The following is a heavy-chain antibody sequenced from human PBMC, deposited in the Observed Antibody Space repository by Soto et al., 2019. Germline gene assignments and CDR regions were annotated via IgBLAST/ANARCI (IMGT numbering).Heavy chain of an antibody. CDR2: IVPIVGTT. V-gene: IGHV1-69*12. CDR3: VRVVAIPGYPDH. Sequence: QVQLVQSGAEVRQPASSVKVSCKTSGGTFSSYAISWVRQAPGQGLEWMGGIVPIVGTTTYAQKFQGRVTXXAXXATSTAYRQLSRLRSDDTAVYYCVRVVAIPGYPDHWGQGTLVTVSS. D-gene: IGHD5-12*01. CDR1: GGTFSSYA. J-gene: IGHJ4*02.